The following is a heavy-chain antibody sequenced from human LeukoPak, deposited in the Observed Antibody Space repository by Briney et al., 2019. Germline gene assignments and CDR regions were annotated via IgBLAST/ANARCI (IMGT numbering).Heavy chain of an antibody. CDR1: GGSISSDGYS. CDR2: IYPSGST. CDR3: ARASVVAGSGLDY. Sequence: SETLSLTRAVSGGSISSDGYSWSWIRQPPGKGLEWIGYIYPSGSTYYNPSLKSRVTISVDRSKNQFSLKLNSVTAADTAVYYCARASVVAGSGLDYWGQGTLVTVSS. D-gene: IGHD6-19*01. V-gene: IGHV4-30-2*01. J-gene: IGHJ4*02.